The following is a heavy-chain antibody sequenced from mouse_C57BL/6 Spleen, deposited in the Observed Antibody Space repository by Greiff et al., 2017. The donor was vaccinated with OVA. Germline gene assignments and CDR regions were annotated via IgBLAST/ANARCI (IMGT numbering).Heavy chain of an antibody. J-gene: IGHJ3*01. V-gene: IGHV5-9-1*02. Sequence: DVHLVESGEGLVKPGGSLKLSCAASGFTFSSYAMSWVRQTPEKRLEWVAYISSGGDYIYYADTVKGRFTISRDNARNTLYLQMSSLKSEDTAMYYCTRAPTGTAWFAYWGQGTLVTVSA. CDR1: GFTFSSYA. D-gene: IGHD4-1*02. CDR3: TRAPTGTAWFAY. CDR2: ISSGGDYI.